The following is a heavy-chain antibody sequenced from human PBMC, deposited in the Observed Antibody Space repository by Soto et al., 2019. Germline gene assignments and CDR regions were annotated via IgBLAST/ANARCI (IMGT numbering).Heavy chain of an antibody. Sequence: GSLRLSCAASGFTFSTYWMHWVRQTPGKGLVWVSRISSDGSTTNYADSVKGRFTISRDNPKDTLYLQMNSLRAEDTAVYYCARDLRPTDYWGQGTLVTVSS. D-gene: IGHD6-6*01. CDR3: ARDLRPTDY. J-gene: IGHJ4*02. CDR1: GFTFSTYW. CDR2: ISSDGSTT. V-gene: IGHV3-74*01.